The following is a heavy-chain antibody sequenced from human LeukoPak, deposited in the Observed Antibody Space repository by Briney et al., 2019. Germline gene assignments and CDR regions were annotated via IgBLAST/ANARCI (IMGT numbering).Heavy chain of an antibody. CDR2: INHSGST. CDR3: ARHGGYSGYDSDYFDY. CDR1: GGSFSGYY. V-gene: IGHV4-34*01. D-gene: IGHD5-12*01. Sequence: SETLSLTCAVYGGSFSGYYWSWIRQPPGKGLEWIGEINHSGSTNYNPSLKSRVTISVDTSKNQFSLKLSSVTVADTAVYYCARHGGYSGYDSDYFDYWGQGTLVTVSS. J-gene: IGHJ4*02.